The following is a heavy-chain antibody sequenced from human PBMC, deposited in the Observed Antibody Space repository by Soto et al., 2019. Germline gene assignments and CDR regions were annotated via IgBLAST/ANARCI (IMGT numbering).Heavy chain of an antibody. J-gene: IGHJ4*02. Sequence: SETLSLTCTVSGGSISSSDYYWGWIRQPPGKGLEWIGNIYYSGSASYNPSLKSRVTISVDTSKNQVSLKLSSVTAADTAVYICARQPYDSSDYFDYWGQGTLVTVSS. V-gene: IGHV4-39*01. CDR3: ARQPYDSSDYFDY. CDR2: IYYSGSA. D-gene: IGHD3-22*01. CDR1: GGSISSSDYY.